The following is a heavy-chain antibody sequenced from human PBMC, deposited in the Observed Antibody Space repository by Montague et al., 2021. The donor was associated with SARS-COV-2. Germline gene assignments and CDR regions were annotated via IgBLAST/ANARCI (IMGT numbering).Heavy chain of an antibody. CDR1: GGSVISDTYF. CDR2: IYDSDTT. V-gene: IGHV4-61*01. CDR3: ARDNYGDWGYYGLDV. J-gene: IGHJ6*02. D-gene: IGHD4-17*01. Sequence: SGTLSLTCTVSGGSVISDTYFWSWIRQPPGKGLEWIAYIYDSDTTNNNPSFWSRVSMSSDRSKNQFSLRLKSVTAADTAVYYCARDNYGDWGYYGLDVWGQGTTVIVSS.